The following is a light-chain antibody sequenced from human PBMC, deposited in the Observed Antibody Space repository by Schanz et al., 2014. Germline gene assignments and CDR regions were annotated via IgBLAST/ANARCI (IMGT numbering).Light chain of an antibody. V-gene: IGKV2-28*01. J-gene: IGKJ5*01. CDR3: MQALQTPRA. Sequence: DIVMTQSPLSLPVTPGEPASISCRSSQSLLHNNGYNYLDWYLQKPGQSPQLLIYLTSKRASGVPDRFSGSGSGTDFTLKISRVEAEDVGVYYCMQALQTPRAFGPGTRLEIK. CDR1: QSLLHNNGYNY. CDR2: LTS.